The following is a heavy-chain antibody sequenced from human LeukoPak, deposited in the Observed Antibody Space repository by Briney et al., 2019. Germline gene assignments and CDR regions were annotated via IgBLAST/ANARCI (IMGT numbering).Heavy chain of an antibody. J-gene: IGHJ5*02. CDR3: AKEYYYDSSGYDDGTCFDP. CDR2: ISGIGGST. D-gene: IGHD3-22*01. Sequence: GGTLRLSCAASGFTFSSYGMSWVRQAPGKGLEWVSAISGIGGSTYYADSVKGRFTISRDNSKNTLYPQMNSLREEDTAVYYCAKEYYYDSSGYDDGTCFDPWGQGTLVTVSS. V-gene: IGHV3-23*01. CDR1: GFTFSSYG.